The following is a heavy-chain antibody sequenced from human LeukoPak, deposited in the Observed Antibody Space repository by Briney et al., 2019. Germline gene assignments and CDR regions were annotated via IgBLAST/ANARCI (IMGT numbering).Heavy chain of an antibody. CDR2: VSHTEST. Sequence: SETLSLTCAVYGESFSGYYWSWLRQPPGKGLEWIGEVSHTESTNYNTSLKSRVTISVDTSKNQVSLILTAITAADTAVYYCARKQWLGPIDYWGQGTLATVSS. CDR3: ARKQWLGPIDY. J-gene: IGHJ4*02. V-gene: IGHV4-34*01. CDR1: GESFSGYY. D-gene: IGHD6-19*01.